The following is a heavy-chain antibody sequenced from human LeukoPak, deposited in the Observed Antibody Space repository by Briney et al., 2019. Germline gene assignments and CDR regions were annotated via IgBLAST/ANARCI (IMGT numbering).Heavy chain of an antibody. J-gene: IGHJ4*02. CDR1: GDSISSSTYY. Sequence: SATLSLTRSVSGDSISSSTYYWGWIRQPPGKGLEWIGSLYYSGSTYYNPSLKSRVTFSVDTSKNQFSLNLSSVTAADTAVYYCARDGMVRGAIAHYWGQGTLVTVSS. V-gene: IGHV4-39*02. D-gene: IGHD3-10*01. CDR2: LYYSGST. CDR3: ARDGMVRGAIAHY.